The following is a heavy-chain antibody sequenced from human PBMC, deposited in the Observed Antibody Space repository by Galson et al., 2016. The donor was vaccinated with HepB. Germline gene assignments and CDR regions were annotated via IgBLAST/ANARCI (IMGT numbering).Heavy chain of an antibody. J-gene: IGHJ4*02. Sequence: QSGAEVKKPGESLRISCQGSGYSFSSYWISWVRRMPGKGLEWMGRIDPSDSYTNYSPSFKGHVTISSDKSISTAYLQWSSLKASDTAMYYCARQRGYSYGAVDYCVQGTLVTVSS. CDR1: GYSFSSYW. CDR2: IDPSDSYT. V-gene: IGHV5-10-1*01. D-gene: IGHD5-18*01. CDR3: ARQRGYSYGAVDY.